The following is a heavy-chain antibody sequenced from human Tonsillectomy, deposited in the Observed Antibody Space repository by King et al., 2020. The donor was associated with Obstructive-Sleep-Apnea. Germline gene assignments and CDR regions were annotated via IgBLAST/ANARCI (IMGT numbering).Heavy chain of an antibody. J-gene: IGHJ6*02. V-gene: IGHV3-23*04. D-gene: IGHD5-18*01. CDR2: ISGSGFRT. CDR3: AKDLGSSGYSPGDGLDV. CDR1: GFTFSTYA. Sequence: VQLVESGGGLVQPGGSVRLSCAASGFTFSTYAMNWVRQAPGKGLEWVSDISGSGFRTYYADSVKGRFTISRDNSKNTLYLQMNSLRAEDTAVFYCAKDLGSSGYSPGDGLDVWGQGTTVIVSS.